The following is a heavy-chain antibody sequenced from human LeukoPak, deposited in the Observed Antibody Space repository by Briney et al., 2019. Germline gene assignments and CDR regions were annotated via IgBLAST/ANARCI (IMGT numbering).Heavy chain of an antibody. D-gene: IGHD1-7*01. V-gene: IGHV3-43*02. CDR3: AKDISNWNSRHFDY. CDR2: INANGGNT. CDR1: GFTSDDYA. Sequence: GGSLRLSCVASGFTSDDYAMHWVRHAPGKGLEWVSLINANGGNTYYVDSVKGRFTISRDNSKNSLYLQMNSLRTEDTALYYCAKDISNWNSRHFDYWGQGTLVTVSS. J-gene: IGHJ4*02.